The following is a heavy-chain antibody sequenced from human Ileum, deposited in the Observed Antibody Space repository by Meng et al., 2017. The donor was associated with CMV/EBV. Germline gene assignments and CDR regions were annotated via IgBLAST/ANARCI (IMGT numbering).Heavy chain of an antibody. CDR2: INYRGTT. J-gene: IGHJ1*01. CDR1: GGSISSGDYY. D-gene: IGHD3-22*01. V-gene: IGHV4-30-4*08. CDR3: ARAISGHYYVP. Sequence: QGQRQESGPGLVKPSQTPCLTCTVSGGSISSGDYYWSWIREPPGKGLEWIGYINYRGTTYYNPSLKSRLTISVDTSNNQFSLILSSVTAADTALYYCARAISGHYYVPWGQGTLVTVSS.